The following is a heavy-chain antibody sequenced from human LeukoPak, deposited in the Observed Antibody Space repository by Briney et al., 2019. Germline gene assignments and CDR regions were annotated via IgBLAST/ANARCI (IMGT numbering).Heavy chain of an antibody. V-gene: IGHV3-73*01. CDR3: LELGPGTYA. CDR2: IRSRPNNYAT. CDR1: GLTFSGSA. D-gene: IGHD3-10*01. J-gene: IGHJ5*02. Sequence: RSGGSLKLSCAASGLTFSGSAIHWVRKASGKGLEWVGRIRSRPNNYATAYAASVKGRFTISRDDSKKTAYLQMNSLKTEDTAVYYCLELGPGTYAWGQGTLVTVSS.